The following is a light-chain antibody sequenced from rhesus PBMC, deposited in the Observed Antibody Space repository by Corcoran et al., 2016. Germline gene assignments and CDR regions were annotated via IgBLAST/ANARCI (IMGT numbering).Light chain of an antibody. CDR2: AAS. J-gene: IGKJ1*01. CDR1: QGISNW. CDR3: QQHNSNPRT. V-gene: IGKV1-33*02. Sequence: DIQMTQSPSSLSASVGDRVTITCQASQGISNWLAWYQQKPGKAPKLLIYAASSLQSGVPSRFSGSGSGTVFTLTISSLQPEVFATCYCQQHNSNPRTFGQGTKVEIK.